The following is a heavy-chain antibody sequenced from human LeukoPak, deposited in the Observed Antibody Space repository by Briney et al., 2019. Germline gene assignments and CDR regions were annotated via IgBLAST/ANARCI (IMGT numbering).Heavy chain of an antibody. Sequence: GGSLRLSCAASGFTFSDYYMSWIRQAPGKGLEWVSYISSSGSTIYCADSVKGRFTISRDNAKNSLYLQMNSLRAEDTAVYYCARSELRYFDWLLFDYWGQGTLVTVSS. CDR2: ISSSGSTI. J-gene: IGHJ4*02. CDR3: ARSELRYFDWLLFDY. CDR1: GFTFSDYY. V-gene: IGHV3-11*01. D-gene: IGHD3-9*01.